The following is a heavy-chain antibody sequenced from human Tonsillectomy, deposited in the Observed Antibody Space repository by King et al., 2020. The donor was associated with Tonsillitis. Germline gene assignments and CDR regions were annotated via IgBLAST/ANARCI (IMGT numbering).Heavy chain of an antibody. V-gene: IGHV3-30*18. CDR1: GXXXRTYX. Sequence: VQLVESGGGVVQPGRSLXLSXXASGXXXRTYXMXXXXQAPGQGLDWVAVISXDERKKYYAASVKGRFTISRDNSKNTLYLQMNSLRAEDTAVYYCAKXNSDXXWXYFDLXXRXTXXTVS. CDR2: ISXDERKK. J-gene: IGHJ2*01. D-gene: IGHD2-21*02. CDR3: AKXNSDXXWXYFDL.